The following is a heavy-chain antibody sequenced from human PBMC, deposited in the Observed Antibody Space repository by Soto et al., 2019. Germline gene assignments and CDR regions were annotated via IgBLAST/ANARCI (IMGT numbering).Heavy chain of an antibody. CDR2: ISAHNGNT. Sequence: QDHLVQSGAEVKKPGASVKVSCKASGYTFTSYGITWVRQAPGQGLEWMGWISAHNGNTDYAQKLQGKVIVTRDTSSSTAYMELRSLRSDDTDVYYCARGRYGDYWGQGALVTVSS. CDR3: ARGRYGDY. D-gene: IGHD1-1*01. V-gene: IGHV1-18*01. CDR1: GYTFTSYG. J-gene: IGHJ4*02.